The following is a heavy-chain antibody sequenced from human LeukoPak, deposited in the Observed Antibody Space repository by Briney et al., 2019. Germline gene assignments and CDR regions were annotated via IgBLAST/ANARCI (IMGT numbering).Heavy chain of an antibody. D-gene: IGHD2-21*02. CDR1: GFTFSSYS. CDR3: AKLKSDHCHSPIAY. Sequence: GGSLRRYCAASGFTFSSYSMSCVRQAPGKGLEWVSVISASGGSTYYADSVKGRFTISRDTSKSTLYLQVNSLRADDTAVYSCAKLKSDHCHSPIAYWVQGTLVTVSS. J-gene: IGHJ4*02. CDR2: ISASGGST. V-gene: IGHV3-23*01.